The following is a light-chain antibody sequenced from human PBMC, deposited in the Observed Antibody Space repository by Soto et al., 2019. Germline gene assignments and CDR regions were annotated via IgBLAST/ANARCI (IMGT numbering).Light chain of an antibody. CDR3: SSWTSSTTQV. J-gene: IGLJ3*02. CDR1: SSDVGGYNF. CDR2: EVN. V-gene: IGLV2-14*01. Sequence: QSVLTQPASVSGSPGQSITISCTGTSSDVGGYNFVSWYQQHPGKAPKLMIYEVNNRPSGVSNRFSGSKSGNTASLTISGLQAEDEADYYCSSWTSSTTQVLGGGTKVTGL.